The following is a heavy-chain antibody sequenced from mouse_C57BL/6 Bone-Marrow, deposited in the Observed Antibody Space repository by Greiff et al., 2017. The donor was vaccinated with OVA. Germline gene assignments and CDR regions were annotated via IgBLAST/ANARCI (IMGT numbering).Heavy chain of an antibody. D-gene: IGHD2-1*01. Sequence: VQLKQSGPVLVKPGASVKMSCKASGYTFTDYYMNWVKQSHGKSLEWIGVINPYNGGTSYNQKFKGKATLTVDKSSSTAYMELNSLTSEDSAVYYCARWIYYGYYGRYYYAMDYWGQGTSVTVSS. CDR1: GYTFTDYY. CDR3: ARWIYYGYYGRYYYAMDY. V-gene: IGHV1-19*01. J-gene: IGHJ4*01. CDR2: INPYNGGT.